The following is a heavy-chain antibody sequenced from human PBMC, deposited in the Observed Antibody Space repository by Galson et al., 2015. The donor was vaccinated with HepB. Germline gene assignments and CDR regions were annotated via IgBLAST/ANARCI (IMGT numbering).Heavy chain of an antibody. J-gene: IGHJ1*01. CDR3: ALRYYDVLTGYTDYFEH. CDR2: VNGGNGNT. D-gene: IGHD3-9*01. Sequence: SVKVSCKASGYTFSSYAVHWVRQAPGQRLEWMGWVNGGNGNTKYSEKFQGSVTMTRDTSASTAYMELSSLRSEDTAVYYCALRYYDVLTGYTDYFEHWGQGTLV. V-gene: IGHV1-3*01. CDR1: GYTFSSYA.